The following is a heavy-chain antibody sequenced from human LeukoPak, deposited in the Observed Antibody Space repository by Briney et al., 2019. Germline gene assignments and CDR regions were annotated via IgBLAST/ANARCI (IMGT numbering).Heavy chain of an antibody. CDR3: VPDAFDI. CDR2: TSSEGRST. CDR1: GFTFSNYA. J-gene: IGHJ3*02. Sequence: GGSLRLSCSASGFTFSNYAMHWVRRAPGKGLEYVSATSSEGRSTYYADSVKGRFTISRDNSKNTLYLQMSSLRADDTAVYYCVPDAFDIWGQGTMVTVSS. V-gene: IGHV3-64D*06.